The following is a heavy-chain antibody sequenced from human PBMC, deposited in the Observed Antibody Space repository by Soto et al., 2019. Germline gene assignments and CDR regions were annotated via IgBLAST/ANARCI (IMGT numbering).Heavy chain of an antibody. V-gene: IGHV1-3*01. CDR2: INAGNGNT. CDR3: AREGPSGIAAAVYGMDV. CDR1: GYTFTSSA. D-gene: IGHD6-13*01. Sequence: ASVKVSCKASGYTFTSSAMHWVRQAPGQRLEWMGWINAGNGNTKYSQEFQGRVTITRDTSASTAYMELSSLRSEDTAVYYCAREGPSGIAAAVYGMDVWGQGTTVTVSS. J-gene: IGHJ6*02.